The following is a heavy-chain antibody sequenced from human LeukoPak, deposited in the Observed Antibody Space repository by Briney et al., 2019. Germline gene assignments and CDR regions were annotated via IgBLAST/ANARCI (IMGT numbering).Heavy chain of an antibody. CDR1: GFTLSSYN. J-gene: IGHJ4*02. CDR2: ISWRSSDI. Sequence: SGGSLRLSCVASGFTLSSYNMKWVRQAPGKRLEWVSSISWRSSDIEYADSVKGRFTISRDIDKKSLYLQMNSLRVEDTAVYYCASHYAPYYYDSSLFYFDYWGQGTLVTVSS. D-gene: IGHD3-22*01. V-gene: IGHV3-21*01. CDR3: ASHYAPYYYDSSLFYFDY.